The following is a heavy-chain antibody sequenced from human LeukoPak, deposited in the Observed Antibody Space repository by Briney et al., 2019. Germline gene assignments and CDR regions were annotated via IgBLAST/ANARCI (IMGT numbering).Heavy chain of an antibody. J-gene: IGHJ4*02. CDR2: ISGSGGST. CDR1: GFTFSSYV. CDR3: AKDEDRTFDY. V-gene: IGHV3-23*01. Sequence: GGSLRVSCAASGFTFSSYVMSWVRQAPGKGLEWVSAISGSGGSTYYADSVKGRFTISRDNSKNTLYLQMNSLRAEDTAVYYCAKDEDRTFDYWGQGTLVTVSS.